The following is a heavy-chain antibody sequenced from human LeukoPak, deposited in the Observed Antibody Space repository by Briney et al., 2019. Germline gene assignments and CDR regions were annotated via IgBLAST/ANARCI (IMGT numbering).Heavy chain of an antibody. J-gene: IGHJ4*02. Sequence: GGSLRLSCAASGFTFSSYGMHWVRQAPGKGLEWVAFIRYDGSNKYYADSVKGRFTISRDNAKNSLYLQMNSLRAEDTAVYYCARDPGDYWGQGTLVTVSS. CDR3: ARDPGDY. V-gene: IGHV3-30*02. CDR2: IRYDGSNK. D-gene: IGHD3-10*01. CDR1: GFTFSSYG.